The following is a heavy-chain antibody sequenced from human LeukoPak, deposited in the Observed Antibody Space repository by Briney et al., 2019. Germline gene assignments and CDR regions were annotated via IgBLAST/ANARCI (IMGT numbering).Heavy chain of an antibody. Sequence: GGSLRLSCAASGFTFDDYAMHWVRQAPGKGLEWVSGISWNSGSIGYADSVKGRFTISRDNAKNSLYLRMNSLRAEDTALYYCAGGSGSYLGYWGQGTLVTVSS. CDR2: ISWNSGSI. D-gene: IGHD1-26*01. CDR3: AGGSGSYLGY. CDR1: GFTFDDYA. J-gene: IGHJ4*02. V-gene: IGHV3-9*01.